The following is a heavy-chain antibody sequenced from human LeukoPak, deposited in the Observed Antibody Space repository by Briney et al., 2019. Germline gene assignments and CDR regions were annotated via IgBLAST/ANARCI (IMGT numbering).Heavy chain of an antibody. Sequence: SETLSLTCAVSGGSISSSNWWTWVRQPPGKGLEWIGEIYHAGNTNYNPSLKSRVTISVNKPKNQFSLKLTSATAADTAVYYCATEAYYDSSGPHFDYWGQGTLVTVSS. V-gene: IGHV4-4*02. CDR2: IYHAGNT. J-gene: IGHJ4*02. D-gene: IGHD3-22*01. CDR1: GGSISSSNW. CDR3: ATEAYYDSSGPHFDY.